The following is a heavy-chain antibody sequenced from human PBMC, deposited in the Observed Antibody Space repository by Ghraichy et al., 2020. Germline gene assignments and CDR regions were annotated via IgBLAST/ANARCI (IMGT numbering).Heavy chain of an antibody. CDR1: GGSISSYY. V-gene: IGHV4-59*08. CDR3: AGWGKGGSGYFDY. D-gene: IGHD3-16*01. J-gene: IGHJ4*02. CDR2: IYYSGST. Sequence: SQTLSLTCTVSGGSISSYYWSWIRQPPGKGLEWIGYIYYSGSTNYNPSLKSRVTISVDTSKNQFSLKLSSVTAADTAVYYCAGWGKGGSGYFDYWGQGTLVTVSS.